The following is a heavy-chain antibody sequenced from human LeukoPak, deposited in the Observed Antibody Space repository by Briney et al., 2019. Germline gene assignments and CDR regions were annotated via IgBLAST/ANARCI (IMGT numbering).Heavy chain of an antibody. J-gene: IGHJ4*02. Sequence: SETLSLTCTVSGGSISSSSYYWGWMRQPPGKGLEWSGSIYYSGSTYYNPSLKSRVTISVDTSKNQFSLKLSSVTAADTAVYYCASYIRHYDSSDQGGIVDYWGQGTLVTVSS. CDR2: IYYSGST. CDR3: ASYIRHYDSSDQGGIVDY. CDR1: GGSISSSSYY. D-gene: IGHD3-22*01. V-gene: IGHV4-39*01.